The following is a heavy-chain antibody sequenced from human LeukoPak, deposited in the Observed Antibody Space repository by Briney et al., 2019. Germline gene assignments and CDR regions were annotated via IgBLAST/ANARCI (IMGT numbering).Heavy chain of an antibody. Sequence: PGGSLRLSCAGAGFSITDHHMDWVRQAPGKGLEWVGRSATTKPNSCTTQYAASVRGRFTISRDDSQNSLYLQLNSLKTEDTAVYYCVRVVTTDSDWYHFDNWGLGTLVTVSS. J-gene: IGHJ4*02. V-gene: IGHV3-72*01. D-gene: IGHD3-9*01. CDR2: SATTKPNSCTT. CDR3: VRVVTTDSDWYHFDN. CDR1: GFSITDHH.